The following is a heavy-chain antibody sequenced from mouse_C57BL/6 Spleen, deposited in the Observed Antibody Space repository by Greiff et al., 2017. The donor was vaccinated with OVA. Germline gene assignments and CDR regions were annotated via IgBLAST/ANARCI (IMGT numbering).Heavy chain of an antibody. V-gene: IGHV3-6*01. CDR2: ISYDGSN. J-gene: IGHJ1*03. Sequence: EVKLVESGPGLVKPSQSLSLTCSVTGYSITSGYYWNWIRQFPGNKLEWMGYISYDGSNNYNPSLKNRIPLTRDTSKNPFFLKLKSVTTENTATYYCAREDDYGDGDWYFDVWGTGTTVTVSS. CDR3: AREDDYGDGDWYFDV. D-gene: IGHD2-4*01. CDR1: GYSITSGYY.